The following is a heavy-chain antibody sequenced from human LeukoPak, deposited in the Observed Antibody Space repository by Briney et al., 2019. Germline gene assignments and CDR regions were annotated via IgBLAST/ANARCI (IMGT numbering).Heavy chain of an antibody. Sequence: GGSLRLSCAASGFXFSNFGINWVRQAPGKGLEWVSIITSGVGITYYADSVKGRFTVSRDNSKSTLYLQMNSLRAEDTAVYYCAKGDYYDFDYWGQGTLVTVSS. J-gene: IGHJ4*02. CDR3: AKGDYYDFDY. V-gene: IGHV3-23*01. CDR1: GFXFSNFG. D-gene: IGHD3-10*01. CDR2: ITSGVGIT.